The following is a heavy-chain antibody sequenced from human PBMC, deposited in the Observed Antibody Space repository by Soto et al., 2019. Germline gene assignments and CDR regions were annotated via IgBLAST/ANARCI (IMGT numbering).Heavy chain of an antibody. D-gene: IGHD3-3*01. Sequence: SVKVSCKASGGTFSSYAISWVRQAPGQGLEWMGGIIPIFGTANYAQKFQGRVTITADESTSTAYMELSSLRSEDTAVYYCARSTYYDFWSGEPGATENYYYGMDVWGQGNTVTVSS. J-gene: IGHJ6*02. CDR1: GGTFSSYA. V-gene: IGHV1-69*13. CDR2: IIPIFGTA. CDR3: ARSTYYDFWSGEPGATENYYYGMDV.